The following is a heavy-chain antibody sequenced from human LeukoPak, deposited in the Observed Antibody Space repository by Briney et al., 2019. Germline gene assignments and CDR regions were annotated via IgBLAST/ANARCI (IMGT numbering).Heavy chain of an antibody. Sequence: SETLSLTCTVSGGSISSYYWSWIRQPPGKGLEWIGYIYYSGSTNYNPSLKSRVTISGDTSKNQFSLKLSSVTAADTAVYYCARAGGYDSSGYYSYAFDIWGQGTMVTVSS. J-gene: IGHJ3*02. CDR3: ARAGGYDSSGYYSYAFDI. CDR2: IYYSGST. D-gene: IGHD3-22*01. CDR1: GGSISSYY. V-gene: IGHV4-59*01.